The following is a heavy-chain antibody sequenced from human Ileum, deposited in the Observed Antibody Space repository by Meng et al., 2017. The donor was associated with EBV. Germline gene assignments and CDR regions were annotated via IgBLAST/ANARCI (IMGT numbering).Heavy chain of an antibody. J-gene: IGHJ4*02. CDR2: IYWDDDK. CDR3: AHRPSMVRGVMYFDY. Sequence: QTPLKYSCPSLVKSTPTLTLTCTICGLSLSPSGVGVGWIRPPPGKALEWLALIYWDDDKRYSPSLKSRLTITKDTSKNQVLLTMTNMDPVDTATYYCAHRPSMVRGVMYFDYWGKGTLVTVSS. D-gene: IGHD3-10*01. CDR1: GLSLSPSGVG. V-gene: IGHV2-5*02.